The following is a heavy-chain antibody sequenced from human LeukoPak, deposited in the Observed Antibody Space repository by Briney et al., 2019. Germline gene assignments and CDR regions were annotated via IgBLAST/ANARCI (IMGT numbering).Heavy chain of an antibody. D-gene: IGHD6-13*01. CDR1: GGSISSYY. CDR2: IYYSGST. J-gene: IGHJ4*02. V-gene: IGHV4-59*01. CDR3: ARGSSSWAHDY. Sequence: SETLSLTCTVSGGSISSYYCSWIRQPPGKGLEWIGYIYYSGSTNYNPSLKSRVTISVDTSKNQFSLKLSSVTAADTAVYYCARGSSSWAHDYWGQGTLVTVSS.